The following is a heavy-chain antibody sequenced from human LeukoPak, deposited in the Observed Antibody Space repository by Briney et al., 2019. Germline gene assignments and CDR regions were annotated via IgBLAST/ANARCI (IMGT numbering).Heavy chain of an antibody. J-gene: IGHJ4*02. CDR2: ISSSSSYI. D-gene: IGHD6-19*01. V-gene: IGHV3-21*01. CDR3: ARGLRSGWREYYFDY. CDR1: GFTFSSYS. Sequence: GGSLRLSCAASGFTFSSYSMNWVRQAPGKGLEWVSSISSSSSYIYYADSVKGRFTISRDNAKNSLYLQMNSLGAEDTAVYYCARGLRSGWREYYFDYWGQGTLVTVSS.